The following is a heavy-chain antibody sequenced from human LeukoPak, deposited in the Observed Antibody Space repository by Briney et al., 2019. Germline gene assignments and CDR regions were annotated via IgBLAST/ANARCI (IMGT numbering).Heavy chain of an antibody. J-gene: IGHJ4*02. V-gene: IGHV1-69*04. D-gene: IGHD3-22*01. CDR2: IIPILDIT. CDR1: GGTFSSYA. CDR3: AREFRGYYDNSPLDY. Sequence: SVKVSCKASGGTFSSYAISWVRQAPGQGLEWMGRIIPILDITDYAQKFQGRVTITADKSTTTAYMEPSSLRSEDTAVYYCAREFRGYYDNSPLDYWGQGTLVTVSS.